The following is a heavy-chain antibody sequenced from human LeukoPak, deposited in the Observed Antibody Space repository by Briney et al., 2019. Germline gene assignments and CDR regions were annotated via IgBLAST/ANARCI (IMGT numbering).Heavy chain of an antibody. V-gene: IGHV3-23*01. Sequence: SGGSLRLSCAASGFTFSGFGMTWVRQAPGKGLEWVSSIGSDYKTHYSESVKGRFALSRDNSTSTLFLQMNSLRAEDTALYYCAKDLDYHVAADVWGQPTAATVPS. D-gene: IGHD2-15*01. CDR3: AKDLDYHVAADV. J-gene: IGHJ6*02. CDR2: IGSDYKT. CDR1: GFTFSGFG.